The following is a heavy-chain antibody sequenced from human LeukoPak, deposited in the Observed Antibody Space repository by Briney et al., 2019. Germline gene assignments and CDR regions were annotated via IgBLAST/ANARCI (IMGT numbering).Heavy chain of an antibody. Sequence: GGSLRLSCAASGFTFSSYAMSWVRQARGNGLEWVSAISGSGGSTYYADSVKGRFTISRDNSKNTLYLQMNSLRAEDTAVYYCAKVYYYGSGSYDYWGQGTLVTVSS. J-gene: IGHJ4*02. CDR3: AKVYYYGSGSYDY. CDR2: ISGSGGST. D-gene: IGHD3-10*01. V-gene: IGHV3-23*01. CDR1: GFTFSSYA.